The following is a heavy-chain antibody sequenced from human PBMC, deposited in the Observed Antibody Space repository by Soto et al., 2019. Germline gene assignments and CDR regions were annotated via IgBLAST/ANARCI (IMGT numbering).Heavy chain of an antibody. J-gene: IGHJ6*02. CDR3: ARAGYYDSSGYYYYYYGMDG. V-gene: IGHV1-18*01. D-gene: IGHD3-22*01. CDR2: ISAYNGNT. CDR1: GYTFTSYG. Sequence: ASVKVSCKASGYTFTSYGISWVRQAPGQGLEWMGWISAYNGNTNYAQKLQGRVTMTTDTSTSTAYMELRSLRSDDTAVYYCARAGYYDSSGYYYYYYGMDGSGQGTTVTVAS.